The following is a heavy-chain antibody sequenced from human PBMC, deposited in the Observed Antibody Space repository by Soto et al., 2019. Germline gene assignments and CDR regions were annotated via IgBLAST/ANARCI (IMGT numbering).Heavy chain of an antibody. CDR2: IYPGDSDT. CDR3: ARPGGTYYYDSSGYYSEYYFDY. D-gene: IGHD3-22*01. J-gene: IGHJ4*02. CDR1: GYSFTSHW. V-gene: IGHV5-51*01. Sequence: GESLKISCKGSGYSFTSHWIGWVRQMPGKGLEWMGIIYPGDSDTRYSPSFQGQVTISADKSISTAYLQWSSLKASDTAMYYCARPGGTYYYDSSGYYSEYYFDYWGQGTLVTVSS.